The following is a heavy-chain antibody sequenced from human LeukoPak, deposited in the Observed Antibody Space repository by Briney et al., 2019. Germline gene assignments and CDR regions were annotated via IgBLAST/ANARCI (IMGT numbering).Heavy chain of an antibody. CDR1: GGSINSYY. D-gene: IGHD6-19*01. CDR2: IYTSGTT. CDR3: ARSLRIALPDSYYYYMDV. J-gene: IGHJ6*03. V-gene: IGHV4-4*07. Sequence: SETLSLTCTVSGGSINSYYWSWTRQPAGKGLEWIGRIYTSGTTSYNSSLKSRLTISVDKSKNQFSLKLNSVTAADTAVYYCARSLRIALPDSYYYYMDVWGRGTTVTVSS.